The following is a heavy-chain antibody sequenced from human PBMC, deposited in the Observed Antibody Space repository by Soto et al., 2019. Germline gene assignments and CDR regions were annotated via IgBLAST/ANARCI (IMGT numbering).Heavy chain of an antibody. J-gene: IGHJ6*02. Sequence: GGSLRLSCAASGFTFSNAWMNWVRQAPGKGLEWVGRIKSKTDGGTTDYAAPVKGRFTISRDDSKNTLYLQMNSLKTEDTAVYYCTTFFMVRGVTDLYYYYGMDVWGQGTTVTV. D-gene: IGHD3-10*01. CDR1: GFTFSNAW. CDR2: IKSKTDGGTT. CDR3: TTFFMVRGVTDLYYYYGMDV. V-gene: IGHV3-15*07.